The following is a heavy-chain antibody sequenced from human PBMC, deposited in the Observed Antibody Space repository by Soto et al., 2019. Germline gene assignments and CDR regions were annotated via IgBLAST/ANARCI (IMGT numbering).Heavy chain of an antibody. CDR1: GYTFTIFG. CDR3: ARGKDYDDY. Sequence: ASVKVSCKASGYTFTIFGINWVRQAPGQGLEWMGWISAYNGNTNYAQRLQGRVTMTTDTSTSTAYMELRSLRSDDTAMYYCARGKDYDDYWGQGTLVTVSS. CDR2: ISAYNGNT. J-gene: IGHJ4*02. V-gene: IGHV1-18*01.